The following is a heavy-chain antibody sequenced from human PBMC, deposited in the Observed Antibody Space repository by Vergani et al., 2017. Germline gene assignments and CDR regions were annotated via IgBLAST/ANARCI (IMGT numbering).Heavy chain of an antibody. J-gene: IGHJ4*02. D-gene: IGHD3-22*01. CDR1: GFTFTSSA. Sequence: QMQLVQSGPEVKKPGTSVKVSCKASGFTFTSSAMQWVRQARGQRLEWIGWIVVGSGNTNYAQKFQERVTITRDMSTSTAYMELSSLRSEDTAVYYCAAGYYYDSSGYSGLDYWGQGTLVTVSS. V-gene: IGHV1-58*02. CDR2: IVVGSGNT. CDR3: AAGYYYDSSGYSGLDY.